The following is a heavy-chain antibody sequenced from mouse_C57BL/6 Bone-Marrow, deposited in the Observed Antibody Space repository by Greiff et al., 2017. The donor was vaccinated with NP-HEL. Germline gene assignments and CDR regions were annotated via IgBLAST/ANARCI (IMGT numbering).Heavy chain of an antibody. CDR3: ARDTTYYGSSYSWYFDV. V-gene: IGHV5-4*01. Sequence: EVMLVESGGGLVKPGGSLKLSCAASGFTFSSYAMSWVRQTPEKRLEWVATISDGGSYTYYPDNVKGRFTISRDNAKNNLYLQMSHLKSEDTAMYYCARDTTYYGSSYSWYFDVWGTGTTVTVSS. CDR1: GFTFSSYA. D-gene: IGHD1-1*01. J-gene: IGHJ1*03. CDR2: ISDGGSYT.